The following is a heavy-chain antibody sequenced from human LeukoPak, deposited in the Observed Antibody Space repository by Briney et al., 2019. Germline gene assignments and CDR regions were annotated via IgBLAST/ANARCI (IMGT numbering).Heavy chain of an antibody. Sequence: PSETLSLTCTVSGGSISSSSYYWGWIRQPPGKGLEWIGSIYYSGSTYYNPSLKSRVTISVDTSKNQFSLKLSSVTAADTAVYYCARQRIAAAGTDYWGQGTLVTVSS. CDR3: ARQRIAAAGTDY. D-gene: IGHD6-13*01. V-gene: IGHV4-39*01. J-gene: IGHJ4*02. CDR1: GGSISSSSYY. CDR2: IYYSGST.